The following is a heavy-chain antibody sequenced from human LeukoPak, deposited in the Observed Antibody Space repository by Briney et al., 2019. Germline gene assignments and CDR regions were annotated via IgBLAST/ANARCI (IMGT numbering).Heavy chain of an antibody. V-gene: IGHV1-18*01. J-gene: IGHJ4*02. D-gene: IGHD6-19*01. CDR1: GYTFTSYG. CDR3: ARAPTTYNNAWGGY. Sequence: ASVKVSCKASGYTFTSYGITWVRQAPAQGIEWMGWIGGSNGDTNYAQKLQGRVTMTTDTSTSTAYMELRGLRSDDTAVYYCARAPTTYNNAWGGYWGQGTLVAVSS. CDR2: IGGSNGDT.